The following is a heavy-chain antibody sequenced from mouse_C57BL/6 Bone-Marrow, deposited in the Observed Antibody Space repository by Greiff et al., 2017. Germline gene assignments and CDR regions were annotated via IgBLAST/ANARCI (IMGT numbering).Heavy chain of an antibody. V-gene: IGHV1-50*01. D-gene: IGHD2-4*01. CDR1: GYTFTSYW. CDR2: IDPSDSYT. CDR3: AKDYDGAGFAY. J-gene: IGHJ3*01. Sequence: QVQLQQPGAELVKPGASVKLSCKASGYTFTSYWMQWVKQRPGQGLEWIGEIDPSDSYTNYNQKFKGKATLTVDTSSSTAYMQLSSLTSEDSAVYYCAKDYDGAGFAYWGQGTLVTVSA.